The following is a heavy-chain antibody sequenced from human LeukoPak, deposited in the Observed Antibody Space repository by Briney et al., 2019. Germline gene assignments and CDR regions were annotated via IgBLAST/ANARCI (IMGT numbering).Heavy chain of an antibody. CDR3: ARDPATIQLFDY. CDR1: GLSFSTYT. CDR2: ISSTSVYM. J-gene: IGHJ4*02. V-gene: IGHV3-21*06. Sequence: GGSLRLSCAASGLSFSTYTMNWVRQAPGKGLEWVSSISSTSVYMYYADSVKGRFTISRDNAKNSLYLQMNSLRVEDTAVYYCARDPATIQLFDYWGQGTLVTVSS. D-gene: IGHD5-18*01.